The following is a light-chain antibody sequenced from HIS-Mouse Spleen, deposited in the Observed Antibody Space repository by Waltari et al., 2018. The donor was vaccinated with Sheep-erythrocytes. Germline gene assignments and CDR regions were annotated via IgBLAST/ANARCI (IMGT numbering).Light chain of an antibody. CDR3: QQANSFPIT. CDR2: DAS. Sequence: EIVLTQSPATLSLSPGERASQSVSSYLAWYQQKPGQAPRLLIYDASNRATGIPARFSGSGSGTDFTLTISSLQPEDFATYYCQQANSFPITFGQGTRLEIK. J-gene: IGKJ5*01. CDR1: QSVSSY. V-gene: IGKV3-11*01.